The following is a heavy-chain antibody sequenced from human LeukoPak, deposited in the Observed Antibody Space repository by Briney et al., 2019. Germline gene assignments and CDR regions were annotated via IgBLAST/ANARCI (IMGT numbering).Heavy chain of an antibody. V-gene: IGHV4-4*07. CDR1: GGSISSYY. Sequence: PSETLSLTCTVSGGSISSYYWSWIRQPAGKGLEWIGRIYTSGSTNYNPSLKGRVTMSVDTSKNQFSLKLSSVTAADTAVYYCARDPYYGSGSPYYYYYGMDVWGQGTTVTVSS. D-gene: IGHD3-10*01. J-gene: IGHJ6*02. CDR2: IYTSGST. CDR3: ARDPYYGSGSPYYYYYGMDV.